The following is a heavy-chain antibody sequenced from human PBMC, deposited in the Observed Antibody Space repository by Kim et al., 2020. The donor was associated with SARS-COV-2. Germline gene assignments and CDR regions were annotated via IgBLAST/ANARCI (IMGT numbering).Heavy chain of an antibody. J-gene: IGHJ4*02. CDR3: ARGSGDFDYFDY. V-gene: IGHV1-69*01. Sequence: NYAQKVQSRVPITEAESTSTAYMELSSLRSEDTAVYYCARGSGDFDYFDYWGQGTLVTVSS. D-gene: IGHD3-10*01.